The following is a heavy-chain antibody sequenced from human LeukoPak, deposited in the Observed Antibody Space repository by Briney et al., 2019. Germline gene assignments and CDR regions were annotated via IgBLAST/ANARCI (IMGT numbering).Heavy chain of an antibody. Sequence: GGSLRLSCAASGFTFSTYAIHWVRQAPGKGLEWVALISYNGGRKEYADSVKGRFTIDRDNSKSTIFLQMNSLKTEDTAVYYCAREGIVLKNFDYWGQGTLVTVSS. CDR3: AREGIVLKNFDY. D-gene: IGHD2-8*01. CDR1: GFTFSTYA. J-gene: IGHJ4*02. CDR2: ISYNGGRK. V-gene: IGHV3-30*04.